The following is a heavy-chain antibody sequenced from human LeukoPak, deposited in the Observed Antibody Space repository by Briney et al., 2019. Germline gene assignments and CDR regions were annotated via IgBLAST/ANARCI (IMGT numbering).Heavy chain of an antibody. Sequence: GGSLRLSCAASGFTFSSYGMHWVRQAPGKGLEWVAVILYDGSNKYYADSVKGRFTISRDNSKNTLYLQMNSLRAEDTAVYYCAKGPVLLWFGDPNGGAFDIWGQGTMVTVSS. V-gene: IGHV3-30*18. CDR3: AKGPVLLWFGDPNGGAFDI. CDR2: ILYDGSNK. CDR1: GFTFSSYG. D-gene: IGHD3-10*01. J-gene: IGHJ3*02.